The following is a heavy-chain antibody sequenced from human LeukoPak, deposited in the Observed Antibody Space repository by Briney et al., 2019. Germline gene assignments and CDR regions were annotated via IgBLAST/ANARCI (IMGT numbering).Heavy chain of an antibody. CDR1: GFTFDDYG. V-gene: IGHV3-74*01. J-gene: IGHJ3*02. CDR2: INSDGSST. D-gene: IGHD3-22*01. CDR3: ASDSSGYSWGHAFDI. Sequence: PGGSLRLSCAASGFTFDDYGMSWVRQAPGKGLEWVSRINSDGSSTSYADSVKGRFTISRDNSKNTLYLQMNSLRAEDTAVYYCASDSSGYSWGHAFDIWGQGTMVTVSS.